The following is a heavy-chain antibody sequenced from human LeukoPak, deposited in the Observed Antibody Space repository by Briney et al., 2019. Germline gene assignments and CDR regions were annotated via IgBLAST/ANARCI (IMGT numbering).Heavy chain of an antibody. D-gene: IGHD6-19*01. CDR1: GFTFNTYA. CDR2: ICGSGGCT. J-gene: IGHJ4*02. Sequence: PGGSLRLSCEASGFTFNTYAIYWVRQAPGKGLEWVSGICGSGGCTYYADSVKGRFTISRDNSKNTVYLQMNSLTADDTAVYYCVKTTVGYSSGRYPGWPADCWGQGTLVTVSS. V-gene: IGHV3-23*01. CDR3: VKTTVGYSSGRYPGWPADC.